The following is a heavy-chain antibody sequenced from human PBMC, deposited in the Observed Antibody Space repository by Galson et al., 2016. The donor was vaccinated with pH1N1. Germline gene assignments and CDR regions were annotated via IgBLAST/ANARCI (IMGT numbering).Heavy chain of an antibody. Sequence: TLSLTCTVSGGSISSGDYYWDWIRQPPGKGLEWIGYIYYSGSTYYNPSLKSRVSISVDTSKNQFSLNLSSVTAADTAVYYFARGVSAAGHFYFDYWGQGALVTVSS. J-gene: IGHJ4*02. CDR3: ARGVSAAGHFYFDY. CDR2: IYYSGST. CDR1: GGSISSGDYY. V-gene: IGHV4-30-4*08. D-gene: IGHD6-13*01.